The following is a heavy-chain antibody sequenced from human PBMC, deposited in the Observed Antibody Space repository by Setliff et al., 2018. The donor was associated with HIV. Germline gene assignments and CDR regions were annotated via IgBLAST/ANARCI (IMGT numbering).Heavy chain of an antibody. CDR3: ARVDNSGYSVY. J-gene: IGHJ4*02. CDR1: GFIFRNYW. V-gene: IGHV3-74*03. D-gene: IGHD3-22*01. Sequence: GGSLRLSCAASGFIFRNYWMHWVRQAPGKGLVWVSCLNSDGSSTTYADSVKGRFTVSRDNARNSLYLQMNSLGAEDTAVYYCARVDNSGYSVYWGQGTLVTVSS. CDR2: LNSDGSST.